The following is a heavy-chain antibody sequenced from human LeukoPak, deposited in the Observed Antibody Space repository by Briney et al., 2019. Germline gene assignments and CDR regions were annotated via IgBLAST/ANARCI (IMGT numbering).Heavy chain of an antibody. D-gene: IGHD3-22*01. CDR2: IWYDGSNK. CDR1: GFTFSSYG. J-gene: IGHJ4*02. V-gene: IGHV3-33*06. Sequence: PGGSLRLSCAASGFTFSSYGMHWVRQAPGKGLEWVAVIWYDGSNKYYADSVKGRFTISRDNSKNTLYLQMNSLRAEDTAVYYCAKDHSSGYLFDYWGRGTLVTVSS. CDR3: AKDHSSGYLFDY.